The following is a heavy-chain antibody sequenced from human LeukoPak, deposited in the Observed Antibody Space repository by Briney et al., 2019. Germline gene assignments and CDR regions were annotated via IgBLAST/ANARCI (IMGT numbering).Heavy chain of an antibody. Sequence: SETLSLTCTVSGGSISSSSYYWGWIRQPPGKGLEWIGSIYYSGSTYYNPSLKSRVTISVDTSKNQFSLKLSSVTAADTAVYYCARGPEPSSPLAFDYWGQGTLVTVSS. CDR1: GGSISSSSYY. CDR3: ARGPEPSSPLAFDY. D-gene: IGHD1-14*01. CDR2: IYYSGST. V-gene: IGHV4-39*01. J-gene: IGHJ4*02.